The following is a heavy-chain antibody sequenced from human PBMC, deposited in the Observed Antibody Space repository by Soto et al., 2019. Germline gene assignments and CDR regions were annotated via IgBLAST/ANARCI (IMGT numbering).Heavy chain of an antibody. CDR2: IYYSGST. CDR3: ARVFGSGWMDAFDI. J-gene: IGHJ3*02. V-gene: IGHV4-59*01. D-gene: IGHD6-19*01. CDR1: GGSISSYY. Sequence: PSETLSLTCTVSGGSISSYYWSWIRQPPGKGLEWIGYIYYSGSTNYNPSLKSRVTISVDTSKNQFSLKLSSVTAADTAVYYCARVFGSGWMDAFDIWGQGTMVTVSS.